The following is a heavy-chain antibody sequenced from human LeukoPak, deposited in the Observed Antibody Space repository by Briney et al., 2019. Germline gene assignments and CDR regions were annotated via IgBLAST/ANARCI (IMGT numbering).Heavy chain of an antibody. D-gene: IGHD3-22*01. CDR1: GGSISSGGYS. CDR3: ARVRGHYDSGGYKYYFDY. V-gene: IGHV4-30-2*01. Sequence: SETLSLTCAVSGGSISSGGYSWSWIRQPPGKGLEWIGYIYHSGSTYYNPSLKSRVTISVDRSKNQFSLKLSSVTAADTAVYYCARVRGHYDSGGYKYYFDYWGQGTLVTVSS. CDR2: IYHSGST. J-gene: IGHJ4*02.